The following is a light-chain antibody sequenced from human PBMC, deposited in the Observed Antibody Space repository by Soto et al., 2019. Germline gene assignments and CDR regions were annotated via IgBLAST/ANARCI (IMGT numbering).Light chain of an antibody. V-gene: IGLV1-51*01. CDR2: DTN. Sequence: QSVLTQPPSMSAAPGQMVAISCSGTSSNIGDNSVSWYQHFPGTAPKVLIYDTNNRPSGIPDRFSGSKSGTSATLDIAGLQTGDEADYYCAAWDNSLSAAVFGGGTKLTVL. CDR3: AAWDNSLSAAV. CDR1: SSNIGDNS. J-gene: IGLJ2*01.